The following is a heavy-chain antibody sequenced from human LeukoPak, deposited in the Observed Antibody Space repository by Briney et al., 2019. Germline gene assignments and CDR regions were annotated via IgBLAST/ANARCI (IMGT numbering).Heavy chain of an antibody. Sequence: ASVKVSCKASGYTFSSHDINWVRQATGQGLEWMGWMNPNSGNTGYAQKFQGRVTMTRNTSISTAYMELSSLRSEDTAVYYCARGGIGREYCSSTTCYDNSLGDWGQGTLVTVSS. CDR3: ARGGIGREYCSSTTCYDNSLGD. J-gene: IGHJ4*02. CDR1: GYTFSSHD. D-gene: IGHD2-2*01. CDR2: MNPNSGNT. V-gene: IGHV1-8*01.